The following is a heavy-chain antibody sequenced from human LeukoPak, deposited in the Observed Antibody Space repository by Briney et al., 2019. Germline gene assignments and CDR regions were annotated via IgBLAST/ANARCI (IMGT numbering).Heavy chain of an antibody. CDR1: GGTFSSYA. CDR2: IIPIFGTA. J-gene: IGHJ6*04. D-gene: IGHD6-13*01. V-gene: IGHV1-69*01. Sequence: SVKVSCKASGGTFSSYAISWVRQAPGQGLEWMGGIIPIFGTANYAQKFQGIVTITADESTSTAYMELSSLRSEDTAVYYCARDEVQAAAASHYYYGMDVWGKGTTVTVSS. CDR3: ARDEVQAAAASHYYYGMDV.